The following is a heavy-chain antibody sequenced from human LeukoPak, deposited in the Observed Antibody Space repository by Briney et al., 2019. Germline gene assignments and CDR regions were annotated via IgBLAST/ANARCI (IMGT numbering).Heavy chain of an antibody. CDR1: GFTFSSYW. Sequence: GGSLRLSCAASGFTFSSYWMSWVRQAPGKGLEWVANIKQDGSEKYYVDSVKGRFTISRDNAKNSLYLQMNSLRAEDTAVYYCARNYYDSSGYYNILDYYYYYYMDVWGKGTTVTVSS. CDR3: ARNYYDSSGYYNILDYYYYYYMDV. V-gene: IGHV3-7*01. J-gene: IGHJ6*03. D-gene: IGHD3-22*01. CDR2: IKQDGSEK.